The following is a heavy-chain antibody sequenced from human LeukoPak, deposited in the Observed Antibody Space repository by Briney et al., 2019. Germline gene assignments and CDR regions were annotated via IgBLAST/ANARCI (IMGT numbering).Heavy chain of an antibody. CDR3: AREGGSYRSFDY. Sequence: SDTLSLTCTVSGDSISSYYWSWIRQPAGKGLEWIGRMYSSGTTHYSPSLKSRITMSVDTSKNQFSLRLSSVTAADTAVYYCAREGGSYRSFDYWGQGTLVTVSS. J-gene: IGHJ4*02. D-gene: IGHD1-26*01. CDR2: MYSSGTT. CDR1: GDSISSYY. V-gene: IGHV4-4*07.